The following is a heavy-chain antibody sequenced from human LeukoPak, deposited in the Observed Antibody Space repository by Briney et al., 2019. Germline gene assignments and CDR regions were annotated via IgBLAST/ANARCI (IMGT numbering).Heavy chain of an antibody. J-gene: IGHJ4*02. CDR3: AVYHYGSGSYHNHPNFDY. D-gene: IGHD3-10*01. V-gene: IGHV4-34*01. CDR1: GGSFSGYY. Sequence: PSETLSLTCAVYGGSFSGYYWSWIRQPPGKGLEWIGEINHSGSTNYNPSLKSRVTISVDTSKNQFSLKLSSVTAADTAAYYCAVYHYGSGSYHNHPNFDYWGQGTLVTVSS. CDR2: INHSGST.